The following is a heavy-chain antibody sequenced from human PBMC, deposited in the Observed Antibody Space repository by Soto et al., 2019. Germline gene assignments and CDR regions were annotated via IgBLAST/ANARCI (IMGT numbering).Heavy chain of an antibody. CDR2: ISSSSSYI. V-gene: IGHV3-21*01. Sequence: PGGSLRLSCAASGFTFSSYSMNWVRQAPGKGLEWVSSISSSSSYIYYADSVKGRFTISRDNAKNSLYLQMNSLRAEDTAGYYYARNKVLRGDRYYYYGMDVWGKGTTVTVSS. CDR3: ARNKVLRGDRYYYYGMDV. CDR1: GFTFSSYS. D-gene: IGHD3-10*01. J-gene: IGHJ6*04.